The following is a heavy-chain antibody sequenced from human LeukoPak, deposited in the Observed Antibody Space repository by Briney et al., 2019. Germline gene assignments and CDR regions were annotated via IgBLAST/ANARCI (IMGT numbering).Heavy chain of an antibody. V-gene: IGHV3-33*01. CDR3: ARVNLGYCSSTSCSPKHGMDV. CDR2: IWYDGSNK. Sequence: GGSLRLSCAASGFTFSSYGMHWVRQAPGKGLEWVAVIWYDGSNKYYADSVKGRFTISRDNSKNTLYLQMISLRAEDTAVYYCARVNLGYCSSTSCSPKHGMDVWGQGTTVTVSS. D-gene: IGHD2-2*01. J-gene: IGHJ6*02. CDR1: GFTFSSYG.